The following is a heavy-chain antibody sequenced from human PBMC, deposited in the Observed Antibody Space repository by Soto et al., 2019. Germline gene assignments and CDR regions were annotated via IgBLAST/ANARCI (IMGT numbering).Heavy chain of an antibody. J-gene: IGHJ5*02. V-gene: IGHV3-13*01. D-gene: IGHD2-21*02. CDR2: IGTLRDT. CDR1: GFTFKMYD. CDR3: ARGRSNDFNSSPPPTFDP. Sequence: DVQLVESGEAWSSRGGSLTLSCAASGFTFKMYDMHWVRQVPGKGLEWVSGIGTLRDTYYAASVAGRFTISRENGRNSVYLQMSTLRTEDTAVYFCARGRSNDFNSSPPPTFDPWGRGTLVTVSS.